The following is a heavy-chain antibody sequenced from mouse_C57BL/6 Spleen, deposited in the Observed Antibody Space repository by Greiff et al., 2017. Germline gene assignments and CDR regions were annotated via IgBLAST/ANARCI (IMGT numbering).Heavy chain of an antibody. Sequence: DVKLVESGGGLVQPKGSLKLSCAASGFSFNTYAMNWVRQAPGKGLEWVARIRSKSNNYATYYADSVKDRFTISRDDSESMLYLQMNNLKTEDTAMYYCVREGDYGNYRAMDYWGQGTSVTVSS. D-gene: IGHD2-1*01. J-gene: IGHJ4*01. CDR2: IRSKSNNYAT. CDR3: VREGDYGNYRAMDY. V-gene: IGHV10-1*01. CDR1: GFSFNTYA.